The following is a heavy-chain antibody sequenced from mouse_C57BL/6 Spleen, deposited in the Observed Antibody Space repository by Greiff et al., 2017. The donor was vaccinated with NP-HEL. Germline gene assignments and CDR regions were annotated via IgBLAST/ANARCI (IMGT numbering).Heavy chain of an antibody. J-gene: IGHJ2*01. D-gene: IGHD1-3*01. Sequence: EVKLQESGGGLVKPGGSLKLSCAASGFTFSDYGMHWVRQAPEKGLEWVAYISSGSSTIYYADTVKGRFTISRDNAKNTLFLQMTSLRSEDTAMYYCAKGGGSSGFDYWGQGTTLTVSS. V-gene: IGHV5-17*01. CDR2: ISSGSSTI. CDR1: GFTFSDYG. CDR3: AKGGGSSGFDY.